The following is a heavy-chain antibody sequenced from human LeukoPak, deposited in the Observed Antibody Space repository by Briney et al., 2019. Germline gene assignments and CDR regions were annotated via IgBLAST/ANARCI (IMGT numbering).Heavy chain of an antibody. CDR1: GYTCTSYD. D-gene: IGHD4-17*01. Sequence: ASVKVSCKASGYTCTSYDINWVRQATGQRLEWMGWMNPNSGNTGCAQKFQGRVTMTRNTSISTAYMELSSLRSEDTAVYYCARVRLHASGDYDNWGQGTLVTVSS. V-gene: IGHV1-8*01. CDR2: MNPNSGNT. CDR3: ARVRLHASGDYDN. J-gene: IGHJ4*02.